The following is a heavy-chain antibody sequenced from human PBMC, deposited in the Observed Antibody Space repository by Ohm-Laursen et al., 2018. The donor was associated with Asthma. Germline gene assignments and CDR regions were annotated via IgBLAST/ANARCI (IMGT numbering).Heavy chain of an antibody. CDR2: ISTASSFI. V-gene: IGHV3-21*01. J-gene: IGHJ5*02. CDR3: ARGRFDP. Sequence: SLRLSCAASGFTFRSYAIHWVRQIPGKGLEWVASISTASSFIYYADSVRGRFTTSRDNAKNSLYLQMNSLRAEDTAVYYCARGRFDPWGQGTLVTVSS. CDR1: GFTFRSYA.